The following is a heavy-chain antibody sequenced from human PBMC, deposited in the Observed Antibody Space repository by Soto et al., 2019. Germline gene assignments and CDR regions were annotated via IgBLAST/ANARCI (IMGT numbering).Heavy chain of an antibody. Sequence: QVQLQESGPGLVKFSQTLSLTCTVSGGSIRTTRYYWSWIRQHPGKGLEWIAYIYHSGSTYYNPSLKSRVYMSVDTSSNQFSLILSSVTAADTAVYYCARVTSEERSTISGVVIGTMDVWGQGTTVTVSS. CDR3: ARVTSEERSTISGVVIGTMDV. D-gene: IGHD3-3*01. CDR1: GGSIRTTRYY. J-gene: IGHJ6*02. V-gene: IGHV4-31*03. CDR2: IYHSGST.